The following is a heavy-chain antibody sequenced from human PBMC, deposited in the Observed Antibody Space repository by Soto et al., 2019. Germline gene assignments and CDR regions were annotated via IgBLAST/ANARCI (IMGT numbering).Heavy chain of an antibody. D-gene: IGHD5-12*01. V-gene: IGHV3-64*01. CDR2: ISSNGGST. CDR1: GFTFSSYA. J-gene: IGHJ4*02. CDR3: ARGSGDAFDY. Sequence: EVQLVESGGGLVQPGGSLRLSCAASGFTFSSYAMHWVRQAPGKGLEYVSAISSNGGSTYYANSVKVRFTISRDNSSNTLYLQMGSLRAEDMAVYSWARGSGDAFDYWGQGTLVTVSS.